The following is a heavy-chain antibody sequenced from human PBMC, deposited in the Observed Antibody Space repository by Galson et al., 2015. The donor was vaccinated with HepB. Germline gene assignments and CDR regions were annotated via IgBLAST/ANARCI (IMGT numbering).Heavy chain of an antibody. V-gene: IGHV3-7*03. CDR1: GFTFSNYW. D-gene: IGHD4-23*01. CDR3: ARGGFRTTVARGGNWFDP. CDR2: IKQDGSEK. Sequence: SLRLSCAASGFTFSNYWMTWVRQAAEKGLEWVANIKQDGSEKYYVDSVKGRFTISRDNGKNSLYLQMSSLRAEDTAIYYCARGGFRTTVARGGNWFDPWGQGTLVTVSS. J-gene: IGHJ5*02.